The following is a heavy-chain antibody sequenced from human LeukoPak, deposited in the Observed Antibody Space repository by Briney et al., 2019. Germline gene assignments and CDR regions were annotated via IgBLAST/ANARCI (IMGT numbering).Heavy chain of an antibody. V-gene: IGHV4-4*07. CDR3: ARASLDYDYVWGTAMGFDY. Sequence: SETLSLTCTVSGGSISSYYWSWIRQPAGKGLEWIGRIYTSGSTNYNPSLKSRVTMSVDTSKNQFSLKPSSVTAADTAVYYCARASLDYDYVWGTAMGFDYWGQGTLVTVSS. CDR1: GGSISSYY. D-gene: IGHD3-16*01. CDR2: IYTSGST. J-gene: IGHJ4*02.